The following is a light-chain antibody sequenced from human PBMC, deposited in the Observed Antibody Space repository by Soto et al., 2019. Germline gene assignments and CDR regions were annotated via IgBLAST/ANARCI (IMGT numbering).Light chain of an antibody. CDR3: QQYSSYPWT. Sequence: DIQMTQSPSTLSGSVGDRVAITCRASQSISTLLAWYQQKPGKAPNLLIYKTSVLESGVPSRFSCSGSGTEFTLTISSLQPDDFATYYCQQYSSYPWTFGQGTKVEIK. J-gene: IGKJ1*01. V-gene: IGKV1-5*03. CDR2: KTS. CDR1: QSISTL.